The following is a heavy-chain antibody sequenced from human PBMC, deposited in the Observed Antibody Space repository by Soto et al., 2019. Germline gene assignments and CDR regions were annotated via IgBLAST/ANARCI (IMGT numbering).Heavy chain of an antibody. CDR1: GFTLSSHA. CDR3: AKGARSSSGSDGYKFDY. J-gene: IGHJ4*02. V-gene: IGHV3-23*01. D-gene: IGHD2-21*01. CDR2: ISNSGGNT. Sequence: GGSLRLSCAASGFTLSSHAMSWVRQAPGKGLEWVSAISNSGGNTYYADSVKGRFTISRDNSKSTLYLQMDSLRVEDTAVYYCAKGARSSSGSDGYKFDYWGQGTLVTVSS.